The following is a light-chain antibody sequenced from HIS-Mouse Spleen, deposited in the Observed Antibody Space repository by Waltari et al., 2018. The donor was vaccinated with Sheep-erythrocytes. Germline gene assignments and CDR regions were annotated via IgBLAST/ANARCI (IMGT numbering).Light chain of an antibody. J-gene: IGLJ3*02. CDR2: EGS. CDR3: CSYAGSSTPWV. V-gene: IGLV2-23*01. Sequence: QSALTQPASVSGSPGQSITIPCSGTSSDVGRDNLLSWYQQHPGKAPKPMIYEGSKRPSGVSNRFSGSKSGNTASLTISGLQAEDEADYYCCSYAGSSTPWVFGGGTKLTVL. CDR1: SSDVGRDNL.